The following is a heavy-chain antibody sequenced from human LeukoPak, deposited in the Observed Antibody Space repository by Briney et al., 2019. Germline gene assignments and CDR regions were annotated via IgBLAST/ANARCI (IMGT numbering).Heavy chain of an antibody. D-gene: IGHD6-13*01. Sequence: GGSLKLXCAASGFTFSSYAMSWVRQAPGKGLEWVSAISGSGGSTYYADSVKGRFTISRDNSKNTLYLQMNSLRAEDTAVYYCAKDLKIAAAGDYWGQGNLVTVSS. CDR1: GFTFSSYA. J-gene: IGHJ4*02. CDR2: ISGSGGST. CDR3: AKDLKIAAAGDY. V-gene: IGHV3-23*01.